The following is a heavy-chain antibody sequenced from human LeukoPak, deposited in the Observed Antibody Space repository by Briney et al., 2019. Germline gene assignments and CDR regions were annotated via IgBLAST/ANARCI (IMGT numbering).Heavy chain of an antibody. Sequence: ASVKVSCKTSGYTFTNYGISWVRQAPGQGIEWMGWISGYNGNTNYVQKFRGRVAMTIDTSTSTVYMDLRSPRSDDTAVYYCARDIATVQHQDWGQGTLVTVSS. D-gene: IGHD1-1*01. V-gene: IGHV1-18*01. CDR3: ARDIATVQHQD. CDR2: ISGYNGNT. J-gene: IGHJ4*02. CDR1: GYTFTNYG.